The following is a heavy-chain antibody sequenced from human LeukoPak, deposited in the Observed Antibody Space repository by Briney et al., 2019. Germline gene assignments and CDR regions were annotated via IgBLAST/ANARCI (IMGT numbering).Heavy chain of an antibody. Sequence: PGGSLRLSCAASGFTFSSYSMNWVRQAPGKGLEWVSAISGSGGSTYYADSVKGRFTISRDNSKNTLYLQMNSLRAEDTAVYYCAKDQQSISYSPWGQGTLVTVSS. J-gene: IGHJ5*02. CDR2: ISGSGGST. CDR3: AKDQQSISYSP. D-gene: IGHD4-11*01. CDR1: GFTFSSYS. V-gene: IGHV3-23*01.